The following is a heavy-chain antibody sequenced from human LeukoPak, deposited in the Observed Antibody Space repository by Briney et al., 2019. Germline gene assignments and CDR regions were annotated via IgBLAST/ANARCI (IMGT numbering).Heavy chain of an antibody. J-gene: IGHJ4*02. CDR3: ASPFDY. V-gene: IGHV3-48*01. CDR1: GYTFSTYS. CDR2: ISSSNSTI. Sequence: PGGSLRLSSAASGYTFSTYSMNWVRQAPGKGLWWISYISSSNSTIYYADSVKGPFTISRDNAKDSLYLQMNSLRAEDTAVYYCASPFDYWGQGTLVTVSS.